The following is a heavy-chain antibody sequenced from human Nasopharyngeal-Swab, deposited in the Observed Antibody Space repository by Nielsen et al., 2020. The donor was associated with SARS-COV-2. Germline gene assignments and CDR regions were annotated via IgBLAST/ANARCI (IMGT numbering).Heavy chain of an antibody. V-gene: IGHV3-13*01. CDR3: TRTLSASYMDV. J-gene: IGHJ6*03. CDR2: ICTAGDT. Sequence: GESLKISCAASGFTFSRFDMHWVRQVMGKGLEWVSAICTAGDTYYPRSMKGRFTISRGDAENILYLQMNSLRAEDTAVYYCTRTLSASYMDVWGKGTTVTVSS. CDR1: GFTFSRFD.